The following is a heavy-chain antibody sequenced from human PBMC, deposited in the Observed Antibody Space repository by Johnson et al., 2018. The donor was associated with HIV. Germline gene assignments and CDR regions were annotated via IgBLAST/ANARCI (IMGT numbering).Heavy chain of an antibody. CDR1: GFTVSSNY. Sequence: EMQLVESGGGLVQPGGSLRLSCVASGFTVSSNYMSWVRQAPGKGLEWVSVIYSGGSTYYADSVKGRFTISRDSSKNTLYLQMNSLRAEDTAMYYCARSPGEADAFDIWGQGTMVTVSS. CDR3: ARSPGEADAFDI. CDR2: IYSGGST. J-gene: IGHJ3*02. D-gene: IGHD3-10*01. V-gene: IGHV3-66*02.